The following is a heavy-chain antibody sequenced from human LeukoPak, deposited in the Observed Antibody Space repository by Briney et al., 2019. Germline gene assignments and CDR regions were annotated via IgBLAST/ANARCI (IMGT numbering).Heavy chain of an antibody. J-gene: IGHJ4*02. D-gene: IGHD6-19*01. CDR3: ARLDSSGWFGGSYFDY. CDR1: GYSFTSYW. V-gene: IGHV5-51*01. Sequence: GESLKISCKGSGYSFTSYWIGWVRQMPGKGLEWMGIIYPGDSDTRYSPSFPGQVTISADKSISTAYLQWSSLKASDTAMYYCARLDSSGWFGGSYFDYWGQGTLVTVSS. CDR2: IYPGDSDT.